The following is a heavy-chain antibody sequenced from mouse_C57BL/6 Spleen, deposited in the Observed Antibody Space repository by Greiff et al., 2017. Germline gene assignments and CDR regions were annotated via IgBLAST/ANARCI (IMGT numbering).Heavy chain of an antibody. CDR1: GYTFTSYW. Sequence: HVQLQQPGAELVMPGASVKLSCKASGYTFTSYWMHWVKQRPGQGLEWIGEIDPSDSYTNYNQKFKGKSTLTVDKSSSTAYMQLSSLTSEDSAVYYCATVYDYDDGSFAYWGQGTLVTVSA. J-gene: IGHJ3*01. V-gene: IGHV1-69*01. CDR2: IDPSDSYT. D-gene: IGHD2-4*01. CDR3: ATVYDYDDGSFAY.